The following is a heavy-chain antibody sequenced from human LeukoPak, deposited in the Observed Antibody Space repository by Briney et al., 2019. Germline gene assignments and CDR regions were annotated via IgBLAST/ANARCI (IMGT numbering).Heavy chain of an antibody. J-gene: IGHJ6*02. V-gene: IGHV3-74*01. D-gene: IGHD3-10*01. Sequence: GGSLRLSCAASGFTFSTHWMYWVRQAPGKEFVWVSRISGDGSLTSYADSVRGRFTISRDNAKETLYLQMTSLRVEDTAVYSCASLLTPYHGSGVGGMDVWGQGTTVTVSS. CDR3: ASLLTPYHGSGVGGMDV. CDR2: ISGDGSLT. CDR1: GFTFSTHW.